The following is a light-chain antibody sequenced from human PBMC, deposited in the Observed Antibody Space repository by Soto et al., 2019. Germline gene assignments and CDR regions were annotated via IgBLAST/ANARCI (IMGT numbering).Light chain of an antibody. CDR3: QQRSNWPVT. J-gene: IGKJ1*01. CDR1: QSVSSY. Sequence: EIVLTQSPGTLSLSPGERATLSCRASQSVSSYLAWYQQKPGQAPRLLIYDASTRATGISARFSGSGSGTDFTLTISSLGPEDFAMYYCQQRSNWPVTFGQGTKVEVK. CDR2: DAS. V-gene: IGKV3-11*01.